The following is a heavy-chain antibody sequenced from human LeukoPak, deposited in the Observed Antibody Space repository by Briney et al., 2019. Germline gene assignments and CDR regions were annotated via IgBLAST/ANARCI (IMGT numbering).Heavy chain of an antibody. Sequence: GGSLTLSCAASGFTVSTNYMSWVRQAPGKGLEWVSIIYSGGSTYYAHSVKGRFTISGDTSKNTVYLQMDTLRAEDTAVYYCARDLGYSAYATVRGYVFDIWGQGTMVTVSS. V-gene: IGHV3-66*01. CDR1: GFTVSTNY. D-gene: IGHD5-12*01. CDR3: ARDLGYSAYATVRGYVFDI. J-gene: IGHJ3*02. CDR2: IYSGGST.